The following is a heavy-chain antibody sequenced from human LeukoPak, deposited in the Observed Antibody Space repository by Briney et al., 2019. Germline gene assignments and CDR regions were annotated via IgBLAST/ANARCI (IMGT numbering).Heavy chain of an antibody. CDR2: INPSGGST. CDR3: ARALRPAGGSHFDY. CDR1: GSTFTSHY. V-gene: IGHV1-46*01. J-gene: IGHJ4*02. Sequence: ASVKVSCKASGSTFTSHYLHWVRQAPGQGLEWMGMINPSGGSTTYAQKFQGRVTMTRDTSTSTVYMELSSLRSEDTAVYYCARALRPAGGSHFDYWGQGTLVTVSS. D-gene: IGHD1-26*01.